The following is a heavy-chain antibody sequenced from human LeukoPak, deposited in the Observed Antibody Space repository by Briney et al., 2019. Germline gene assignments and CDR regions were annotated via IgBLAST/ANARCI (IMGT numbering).Heavy chain of an antibody. Sequence: PSQTLSLTCTVSGGSISSYYWSWIRQPAGKGLEWIGRIYTSGSTNYNPSLKSRVAMSVDTSKNQFSLKLSSVTAADTAVYYCARSGAYSSLDYWGQGTLVTVSS. V-gene: IGHV4-4*07. J-gene: IGHJ4*02. CDR1: GGSISSYY. CDR3: ARSGAYSSLDY. CDR2: IYTSGST. D-gene: IGHD6-13*01.